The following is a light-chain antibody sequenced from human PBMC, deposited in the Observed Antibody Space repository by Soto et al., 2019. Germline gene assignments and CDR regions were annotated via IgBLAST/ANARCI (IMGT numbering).Light chain of an antibody. CDR1: SSDVGGYNY. CDR2: EVS. V-gene: IGLV2-8*01. J-gene: IGLJ1*01. Sequence: QSALTQPPSASGSPGQSVTISCTGTSSDVGGYNYVSWYQHHPGKAPKFMMYEVSYRPSGVSNRFSGSKSGNTASLTISGLQAEDEADYYCSSYTGSNYPYVFGTGTKLTVL. CDR3: SSYTGSNYPYV.